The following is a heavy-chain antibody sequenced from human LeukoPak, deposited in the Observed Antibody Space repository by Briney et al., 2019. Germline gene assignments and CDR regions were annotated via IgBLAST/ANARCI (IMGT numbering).Heavy chain of an antibody. CDR3: ARDFHGDYGAPDY. D-gene: IGHD4-17*01. Sequence: ASVKVSCKASSYTFTSYGISWVRQAPGQGLEWMGWISAYNGNTNYAQKLQGRVTMTRDTSTSTVYMELSSLRSEDTAVYYCARDFHGDYGAPDYWGQGTLVTVSS. V-gene: IGHV1-18*01. J-gene: IGHJ4*02. CDR2: ISAYNGNT. CDR1: SYTFTSYG.